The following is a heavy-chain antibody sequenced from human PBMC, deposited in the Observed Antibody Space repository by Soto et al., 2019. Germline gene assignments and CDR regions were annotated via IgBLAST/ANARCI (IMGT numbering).Heavy chain of an antibody. CDR3: ARRNSGRWFDP. CDR1: GGSISSGGYY. D-gene: IGHD3-10*01. Sequence: PXETLSLTCTVSGGSISSGGYYWSWIRQHPGKGLEWIGYIYYSGSTYYNPSLKSRVTISVDTSKNQFSLKLSSVTAADTAVYYCARRNSGRWFDPWGQGTLVTVSS. V-gene: IGHV4-31*03. J-gene: IGHJ5*02. CDR2: IYYSGST.